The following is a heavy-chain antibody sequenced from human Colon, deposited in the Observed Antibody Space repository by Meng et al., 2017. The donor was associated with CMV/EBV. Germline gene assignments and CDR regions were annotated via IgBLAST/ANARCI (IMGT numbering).Heavy chain of an antibody. CDR1: NFLFTNHG. V-gene: IGHV1-18*01. Sequence: SCKASNFLFTNHGISWVRQAPGQGLEWVGYISVHNGNTNTAEKFRGRVTMTRDTATTTVYMELRSLTSDDTAVYYCARDARGTLDPWGQGTLVTVSS. CDR2: ISVHNGNT. CDR3: ARDARGTLDP. D-gene: IGHD3/OR15-3a*01. J-gene: IGHJ5*02.